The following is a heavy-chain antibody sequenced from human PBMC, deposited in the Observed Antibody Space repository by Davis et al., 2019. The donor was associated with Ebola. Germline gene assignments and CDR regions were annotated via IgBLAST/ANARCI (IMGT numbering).Heavy chain of an antibody. J-gene: IGHJ4*02. D-gene: IGHD3-3*01. CDR2: ISGSGDNT. Sequence: GESLKISCAASGFTFSRHAMDWVRQAPGKGLEWVSSISGSGDNTYSADSVKGRFTISRDNSENTLYLQMNSLTADDTSVYYCARAGFDEVLDYWGQGTPVTVSS. V-gene: IGHV3-23*01. CDR1: GFTFSRHA. CDR3: ARAGFDEVLDY.